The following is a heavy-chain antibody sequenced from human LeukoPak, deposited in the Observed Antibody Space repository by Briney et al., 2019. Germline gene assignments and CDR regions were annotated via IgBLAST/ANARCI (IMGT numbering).Heavy chain of an antibody. CDR2: IIPIFGTA. J-gene: IGHJ6*03. V-gene: IGHV1-69*01. CDR3: ARASDFWSGYYVPDYYYYYMDV. Sequence: SVKVSCKASGGTFSSYAISLVRQAPGQGLEWMGGIIPIFGTANYAQKFQGRVTITADESTSTAYMELSSLRSEDTAVYYCARASDFWSGYYVPDYYYYYMDVWGKGTTVTVSS. D-gene: IGHD3-3*01. CDR1: GGTFSSYA.